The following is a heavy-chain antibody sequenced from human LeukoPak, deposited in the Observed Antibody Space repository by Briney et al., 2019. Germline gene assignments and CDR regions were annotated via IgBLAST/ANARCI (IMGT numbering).Heavy chain of an antibody. CDR2: ISSSSSYI. D-gene: IGHD6-19*01. Sequence: GGSLRLSCAASGFTFSSYSMNWVRQAPGKGLEWVSSISSSSSYIYYADSVKGRFTISRDNAKNSLYLQMNSLKAEDMALYYCAKGGSSGWYEGNWFDPWGQGTLVTVSS. CDR3: AKGGSSGWYEGNWFDP. V-gene: IGHV3-21*04. J-gene: IGHJ5*02. CDR1: GFTFSSYS.